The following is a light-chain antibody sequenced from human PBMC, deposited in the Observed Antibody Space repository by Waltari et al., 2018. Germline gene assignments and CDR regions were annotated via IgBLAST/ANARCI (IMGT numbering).Light chain of an antibody. CDR2: DGS. V-gene: IGLV2-14*03. CDR1: ANAVGPYGD. Sequence: QSLLPQPAPPPRPSSGSVTSTCTASANAVGPYGDVSWYQQRPGKAPKLIIYDGSYRPSGVSNRFSGSKSGSTASLTISGLQAEDEADYHCSAYTSSSTVGVLFGGGTKRTGL. J-gene: IGLJ2*01. CDR3: SAYTSSSTVGVL.